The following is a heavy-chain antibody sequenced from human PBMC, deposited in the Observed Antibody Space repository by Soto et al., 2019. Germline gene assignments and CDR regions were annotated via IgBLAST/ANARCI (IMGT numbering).Heavy chain of an antibody. D-gene: IGHD1-26*01. CDR1: GGTFSSYA. V-gene: IGHV1-69*13. Sequence: SVKVSCKASGGTFSSYAISWVRQAPGQGLEWMGGIIPIFGTANYAQKFQGRVTITADESTSTAYMELSSLRSEDTAVYYCARVRDSGSYDFDYWGQGTLVTVSS. CDR2: IIPIFGTA. J-gene: IGHJ4*02. CDR3: ARVRDSGSYDFDY.